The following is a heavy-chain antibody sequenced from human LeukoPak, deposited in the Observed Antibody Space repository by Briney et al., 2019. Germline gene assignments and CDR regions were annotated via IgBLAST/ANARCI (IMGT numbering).Heavy chain of an antibody. Sequence: GGSLRLSCAASGFTFSSYAMHWVRQAPGKGLEWVAVISYDGSNKYYADSVKGRFTISRDNSKNTLYLQMNSLRAEDTAVYYCARGVVVTAFDYWAREPWSPSPQ. V-gene: IGHV3-30*04. CDR2: ISYDGSNK. J-gene: IGHJ4*02. CDR1: GFTFSSYA. D-gene: IGHD2-21*02. CDR3: ARGVVVTAFDY.